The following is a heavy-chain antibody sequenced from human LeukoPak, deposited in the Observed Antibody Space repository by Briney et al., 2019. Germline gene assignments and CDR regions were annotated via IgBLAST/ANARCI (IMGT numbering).Heavy chain of an antibody. D-gene: IGHD1-26*01. CDR3: ARGQVGAINDAFDI. V-gene: IGHV3-33*01. CDR1: GFTFSSYG. Sequence: GGSLRLSCAASGFTFSSYGMHWVRQAPGKGLEWVAVIWYDGSNKYYADSVKGRFTISRDNSKNTLYLQMNSLRAEDMAVYYCARGQVGAINDAFDIWGQGTMVTVSS. J-gene: IGHJ3*02. CDR2: IWYDGSNK.